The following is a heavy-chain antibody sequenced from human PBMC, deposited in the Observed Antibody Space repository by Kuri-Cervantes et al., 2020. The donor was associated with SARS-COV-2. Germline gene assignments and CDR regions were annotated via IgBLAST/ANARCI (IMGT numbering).Heavy chain of an antibody. Sequence: GGSLRLSCAASGFTFSSYSMNWVRQAPGKGLEWVSYISSSSSTIYYADSVKGRFTISRYNTKNSLYLQMNSLRAEDTAVYYCARDEGSYYYYMDVWGKGTTVTVSS. J-gene: IGHJ6*03. D-gene: IGHD3-10*01. CDR2: ISSSSSTI. V-gene: IGHV3-48*01. CDR3: ARDEGSYYYYMDV. CDR1: GFTFSSYS.